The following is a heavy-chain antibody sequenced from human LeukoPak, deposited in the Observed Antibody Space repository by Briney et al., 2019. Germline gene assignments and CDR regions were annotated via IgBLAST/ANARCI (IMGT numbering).Heavy chain of an antibody. V-gene: IGHV3-30*18. Sequence: GGSLRLSCAASGFTFSSYGMHWVRQAPGKGLEWVAVISYDGSNKYYADSVKGRFTISRDNSKNTLYLQMNSLRAEDMAVYYCAKDPSPMVRGVIAPYSDYWGQGTLVTVSS. J-gene: IGHJ4*02. CDR2: ISYDGSNK. CDR3: AKDPSPMVRGVIAPYSDY. CDR1: GFTFSSYG. D-gene: IGHD3-10*01.